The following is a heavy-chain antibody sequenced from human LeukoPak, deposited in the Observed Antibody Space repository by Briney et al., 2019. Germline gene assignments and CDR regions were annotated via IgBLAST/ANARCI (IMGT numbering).Heavy chain of an antibody. Sequence: PSETLSLTCTVSGGSISSSSHYWGWIRQPPGKGLEWIGSIYYSGITYYNPSLRSRVTISVDTSKNQFSLKLSSVTAADTAVYYCARDVRAPYGDYENWFDPWGQGTLVTVSS. CDR1: GGSISSSSHY. V-gene: IGHV4-39*07. CDR2: IYYSGIT. CDR3: ARDVRAPYGDYENWFDP. D-gene: IGHD4-17*01. J-gene: IGHJ5*02.